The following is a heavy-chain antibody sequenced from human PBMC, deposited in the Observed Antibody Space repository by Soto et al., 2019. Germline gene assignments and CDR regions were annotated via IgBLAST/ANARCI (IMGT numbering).Heavy chain of an antibody. V-gene: IGHV1-69*13. D-gene: IGHD6-13*01. Sequence: GASVKVSCKASGGTFSSYAISWVRQAPGQGLEWMGGIIPIFGTANYAQKFQGRVTITADESTSTAYMELSSLRSEDTAVYYCARVIALYYYYGMDVWGQGTTGTVSS. J-gene: IGHJ6*02. CDR3: ARVIALYYYYGMDV. CDR1: GGTFSSYA. CDR2: IIPIFGTA.